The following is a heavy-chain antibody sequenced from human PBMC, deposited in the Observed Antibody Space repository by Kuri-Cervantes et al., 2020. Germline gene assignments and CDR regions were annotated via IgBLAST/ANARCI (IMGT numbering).Heavy chain of an antibody. V-gene: IGHV3-21*01. D-gene: IGHD3-22*01. CDR3: ARDSVFDYYDSSGYFDY. CDR2: ISSSSSYI. CDR1: GFTFSSYS. J-gene: IGHJ4*02. Sequence: GESLKISCAASGFTFSSYSMNWVRQAPGKGLEWVSSISSSSSYIYYADSVKGRFTISRDNAKNSLYLQMNSLRDEDTAVYYCARDSVFDYYDSSGYFDYWGQGTLVTVSS.